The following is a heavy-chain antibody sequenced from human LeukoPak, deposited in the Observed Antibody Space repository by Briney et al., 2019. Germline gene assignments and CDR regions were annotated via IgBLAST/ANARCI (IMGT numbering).Heavy chain of an antibody. CDR1: GGSISSYY. V-gene: IGHV4-59*01. CDR3: ASALRYYDFWSGTPPDV. CDR2: IYYSGST. Sequence: SETLSLTCTGSGGSISSYYWSWIRQPPGKGLEWIGYIYYSGSTNYNPSLKSRVTISVDTSKNQFSLKLSSVTAADTAVYYCASALRYYDFWSGTPPDVWGQGTTVTVSS. D-gene: IGHD3-3*01. J-gene: IGHJ6*02.